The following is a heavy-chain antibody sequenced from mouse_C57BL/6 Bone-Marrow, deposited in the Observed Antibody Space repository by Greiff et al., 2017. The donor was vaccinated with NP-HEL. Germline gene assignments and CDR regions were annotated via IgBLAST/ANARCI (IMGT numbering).Heavy chain of an antibody. J-gene: IGHJ1*03. CDR1: GYTFTDYN. V-gene: IGHV1-22*01. D-gene: IGHD1-1*01. Sequence: VQLQQSGPELVKPGASVKMSCKASGYTFTDYNMHWVKQSHGKSLEWIGYINPNNGGTSYNQKFKGKATLTVNKSSSTAYMELRSLTSEDSAVYYCARDYYYGSRGPWYFDVWGTGTTVTVSS. CDR3: ARDYYYGSRGPWYFDV. CDR2: INPNNGGT.